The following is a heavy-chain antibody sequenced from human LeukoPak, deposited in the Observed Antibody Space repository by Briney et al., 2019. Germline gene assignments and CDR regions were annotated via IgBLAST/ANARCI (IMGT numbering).Heavy chain of an antibody. CDR2: INHSGSS. Sequence: KASETLSLTCAVYGGSFSGYYWSWIRQPPGKGLEWIGEINHSGSSNYNPSLKSRVTISVDTSKNQFSLKLSSVTAADTAVYYCARRSYSNHTPSADYWGQGTLVTVSS. CDR1: GGSFSGYY. J-gene: IGHJ4*02. V-gene: IGHV4-34*01. D-gene: IGHD4-11*01. CDR3: ARRSYSNHTPSADY.